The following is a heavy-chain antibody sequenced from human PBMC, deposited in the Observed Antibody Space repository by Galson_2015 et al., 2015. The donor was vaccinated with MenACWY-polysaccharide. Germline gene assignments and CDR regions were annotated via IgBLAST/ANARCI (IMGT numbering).Heavy chain of an antibody. CDR1: GFTFSDYY. V-gene: IGHV3-11*01. CDR3: ARGAAAGPRGRSWFDP. D-gene: IGHD6-13*01. J-gene: IGHJ5*02. Sequence: SLRLSCAASGFTFSDYYMSWIRQAPGKGLEWVSYISSSGSTIYYADSVKGRFTISRDNAKNSLYLQMNSLRAEDTAVYYCARGAAAGPRGRSWFDPWGQGTLVTVSS. CDR2: ISSSGSTI.